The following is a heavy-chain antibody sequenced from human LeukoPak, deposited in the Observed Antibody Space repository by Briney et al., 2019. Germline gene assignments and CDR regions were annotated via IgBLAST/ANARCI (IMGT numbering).Heavy chain of an antibody. CDR2: INHSGST. J-gene: IGHJ5*02. CDR1: GGSFSGYY. Sequence: SETLSLTCAVYGGSFSGYYWSWIRQPPGKGLEWIGEINHSGSTNYNPSLKSRVTISVDTSKNQFSLKLSSVTAADTAVYYCARAIAAAADEWFDPWGQGTLVTVSS. CDR3: ARAIAAAADEWFDP. V-gene: IGHV4-34*01. D-gene: IGHD6-13*01.